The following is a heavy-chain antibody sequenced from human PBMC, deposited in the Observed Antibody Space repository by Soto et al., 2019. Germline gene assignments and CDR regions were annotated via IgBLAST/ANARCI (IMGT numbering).Heavy chain of an antibody. V-gene: IGHV4-34*01. CDR3: ARVGRDIVVVVAAIRRGVYFDY. D-gene: IGHD2-15*01. J-gene: IGHJ4*02. CDR2: INHSGST. Sequence: SETLSLTCAVYGGCFSGYYWSWIRQPPGKGLEWIGEINHSGSTNYNPSLKSRVTISVDTSKNQFSLKLSSVTAADTAVYYCARVGRDIVVVVAAIRRGVYFDYWGQGTLVTVSS. CDR1: GGCFSGYY.